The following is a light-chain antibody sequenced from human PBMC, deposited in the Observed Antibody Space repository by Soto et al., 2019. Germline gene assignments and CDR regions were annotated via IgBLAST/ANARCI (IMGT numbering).Light chain of an antibody. V-gene: IGKV1-27*01. CDR1: QGISNY. CDR2: AAS. CDR3: QEDNSAAPT. Sequence: DIQMTQSPSSLSASVGDRVTITCRASQGISNYLAWYQQKPGKVPKLLIYAASTLQSGVTSPFSGTGTGTDVMLIISSLQPEDVATDYDQEDNSAAPTFGGGTKV. J-gene: IGKJ4*02.